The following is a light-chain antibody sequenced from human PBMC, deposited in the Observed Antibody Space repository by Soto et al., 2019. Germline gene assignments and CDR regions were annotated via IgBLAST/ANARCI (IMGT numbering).Light chain of an antibody. CDR1: SSNIGSNT. CDR2: SNN. Sequence: QSVLTQPPSASGTPGQRVTISCSGSSSNIGSNTVNWYQQLPGTAPKLLIYSNNQRPSAVPDRFSGSKSGTSASLAISGLQSEDEADYYCAAWDDSLHGGVFGGGTKLTVL. J-gene: IGLJ3*02. CDR3: AAWDDSLHGGV. V-gene: IGLV1-44*01.